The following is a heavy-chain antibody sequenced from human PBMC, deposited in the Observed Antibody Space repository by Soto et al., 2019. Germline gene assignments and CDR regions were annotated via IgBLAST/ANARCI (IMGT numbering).Heavy chain of an antibody. CDR3: AKDSHRLGPHYDILTGYYIYYGMDV. J-gene: IGHJ6*02. CDR2: ISYDGSNK. CDR1: GFTFSSYG. D-gene: IGHD3-9*01. V-gene: IGHV3-30*18. Sequence: GGSLRLSCAASGFTFSSYGMHWVRQAPGKGLEWVAVISYDGSNKYYADSVKGRFTISRDNSKNTLYLQMNSLRAEDTAVYYCAKDSHRLGPHYDILTGYYIYYGMDVWGQGTTVTVSS.